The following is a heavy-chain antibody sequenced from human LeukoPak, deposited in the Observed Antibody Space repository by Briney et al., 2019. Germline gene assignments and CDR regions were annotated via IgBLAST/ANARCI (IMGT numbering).Heavy chain of an antibody. CDR2: ISNSGDAT. CDR3: AKGSYYDSSGSFYFDY. Sequence: GGSLRLSCAASGFTFSSYWMSWVRQAPGKGLEWVSTISNSGDATYYANSVKGRFTISRDNSKNTLYVQVNSLGTEDTAAYYCAKGSYYDSSGSFYFDYWGQGTLVTVSS. V-gene: IGHV3-23*01. CDR1: GFTFSSYW. J-gene: IGHJ4*02. D-gene: IGHD3-22*01.